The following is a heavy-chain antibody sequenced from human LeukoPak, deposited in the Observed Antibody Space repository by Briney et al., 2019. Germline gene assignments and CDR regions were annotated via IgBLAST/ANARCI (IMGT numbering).Heavy chain of an antibody. D-gene: IGHD3-3*01. CDR2: IDPSDSYT. Sequence: GESLKISCKGSGYSINNYWIARVRQMPGKGLEWMGRIDPSDSYTNYSPSFQGHVTISADKSISTAYLQWSSLKASDTAMYYCARTIFGVVTNDYWGQGTLVTVSS. J-gene: IGHJ4*02. CDR1: GYSINNYW. CDR3: ARTIFGVVTNDY. V-gene: IGHV5-10-1*01.